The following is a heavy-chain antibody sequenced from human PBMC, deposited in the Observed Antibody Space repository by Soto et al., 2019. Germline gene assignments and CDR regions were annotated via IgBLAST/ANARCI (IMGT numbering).Heavy chain of an antibody. CDR1: GFTFSSDA. Sequence: EVQLLGSGGGLVQPGGSLRLSCAASGFTFSSDAMSWVLQAPGKGLEWVSHISGSGGVTYYADSVKGRFTISRDNSKNPLNLQMNRLRVEDTAVYYCARERVYSEYGDAFDIWGPGTMVTVSS. CDR3: ARERVYSEYGDAFDI. V-gene: IGHV3-23*01. D-gene: IGHD5-12*01. CDR2: ISGSGGVT. J-gene: IGHJ3*02.